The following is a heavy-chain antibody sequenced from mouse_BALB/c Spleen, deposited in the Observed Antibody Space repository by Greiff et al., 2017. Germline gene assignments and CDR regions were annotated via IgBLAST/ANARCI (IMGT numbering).Heavy chain of an antibody. D-gene: IGHD5-1*01. CDR1: GYAFTNYL. Sequence: VQLQQSGAELVRPGTSVKVSCKASGYAFTNYLIEWVKQRPGQGLEWIGVINPGSGGTNYNEKFKGKATLTADKSSSTAYMQLSSLTSDDSAVYFCARGGSNFDYWGQGTTLTVSS. J-gene: IGHJ2*01. V-gene: IGHV1-54*01. CDR2: INPGSGGT. CDR3: ARGGSNFDY.